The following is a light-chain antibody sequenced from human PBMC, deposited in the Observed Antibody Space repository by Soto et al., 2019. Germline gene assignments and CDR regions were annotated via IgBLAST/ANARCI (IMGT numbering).Light chain of an antibody. Sequence: QAVLTQSPSASASLGASVKLTCTLDSGHRDYAIAWHQQQPEKGPRYLMKLNGDGSHTKGDGIPDRFSGSSSGPERYLTISSLQSEDEADYYCQSWGTGIRVFGGGTKLTV. CDR3: QSWGTGIRV. CDR1: SGHRDYA. J-gene: IGLJ3*02. CDR2: LNGDGSH. V-gene: IGLV4-69*01.